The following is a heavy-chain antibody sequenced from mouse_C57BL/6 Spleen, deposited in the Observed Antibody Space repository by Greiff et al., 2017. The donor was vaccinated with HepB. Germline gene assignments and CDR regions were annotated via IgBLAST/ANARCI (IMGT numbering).Heavy chain of an antibody. J-gene: IGHJ2*01. CDR2: IRNKANGYTT. CDR3: ARYAPYGNYEYFDY. Sequence: EVMLVESGGGLVQPGGSLSLSCAASGFTFTDYYMSWVRQPPGKALEWLGFIRNKANGYTTEYSASVKGRFTISRDNSQSILYLQMNALRAEDSATYYSARYAPYGNYEYFDYWGQGTTLTVSS. V-gene: IGHV7-3*01. CDR1: GFTFTDYY. D-gene: IGHD2-1*01.